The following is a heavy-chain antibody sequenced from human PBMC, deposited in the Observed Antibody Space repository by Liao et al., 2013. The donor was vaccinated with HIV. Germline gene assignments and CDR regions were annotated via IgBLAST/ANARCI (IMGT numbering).Heavy chain of an antibody. J-gene: IGHJ6*03. CDR2: ISASGII. V-gene: IGHV4-4*07. D-gene: IGHD6-19*01. CDR3: ARGVPGIAVHWGYYYYYMDV. Sequence: QVQLQQSGPGLVKPSETLSLTCSVSGGSISDYYWTWLRQPAGKGLEWIGRISASGIINYSPSLTSRVTMSIDTSNNQFSLKLTSVTAADTAVYYCARGVPGIAVHWGYYYYYMDVWGKGTTVTVSS. CDR1: GGSISDYY.